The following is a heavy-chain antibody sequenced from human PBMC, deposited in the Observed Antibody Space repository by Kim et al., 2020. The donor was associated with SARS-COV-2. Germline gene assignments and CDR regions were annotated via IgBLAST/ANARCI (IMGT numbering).Heavy chain of an antibody. Sequence: ASVKVSCKASGYTLSTYAMNWIRQAPGQGLEWMGWINTNTGTPTNAQGFRGRFVFSLDTSVNTAYLQIPSLKTEDTGVYYCARGDPSTGWDFWGQGTLVTVSS. V-gene: IGHV7-4-1*01. D-gene: IGHD2-8*02. CDR1: GYTLSTYA. J-gene: IGHJ4*02. CDR3: ARGDPSTGWDF. CDR2: INTNTGTP.